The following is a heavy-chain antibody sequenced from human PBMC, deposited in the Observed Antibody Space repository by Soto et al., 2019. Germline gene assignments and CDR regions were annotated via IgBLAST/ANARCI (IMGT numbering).Heavy chain of an antibody. D-gene: IGHD6-6*01. Sequence: QVQLVQSGAEVKKPGSSVKVSCKASGGTFSSYAISWVRQAPGQGLEWMGGIIPIFGTANYAQKFQGRVTITADKYTSKDYMEISSLSSEDTAVYYCARERNSSSYNYDYYGMDVWVQGTTVTVSS. CDR2: IIPIFGTA. CDR3: ARERNSSSYNYDYYGMDV. CDR1: GGTFSSYA. V-gene: IGHV1-69*06. J-gene: IGHJ6*02.